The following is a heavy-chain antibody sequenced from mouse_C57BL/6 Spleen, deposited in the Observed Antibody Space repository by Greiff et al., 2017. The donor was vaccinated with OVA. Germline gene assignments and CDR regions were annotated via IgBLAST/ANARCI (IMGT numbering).Heavy chain of an antibody. CDR2: ISSGGSYT. V-gene: IGHV5-6*01. CDR3: ARHTIYYGCSRLALDY. J-gene: IGHJ4*01. CDR1: GFTFSSYG. D-gene: IGHD1-2*01. Sequence: EVTLVESGGDLVKPGGSLKLSCAASGFTFSSYGMSWVRQTPDKRLEWVATISSGGSYTYYPDSVKGRFTISRDNAKNTQYLHKHRVKSEDTASDYCARHTIYYGCSRLALDYWGQGTSLTVSS.